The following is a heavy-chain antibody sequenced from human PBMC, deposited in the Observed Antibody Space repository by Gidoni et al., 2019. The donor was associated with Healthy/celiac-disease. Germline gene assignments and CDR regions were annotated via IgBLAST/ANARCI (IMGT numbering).Heavy chain of an antibody. CDR2: IYYSGST. J-gene: IGHJ6*02. CDR3: ARRGINNWNYVSYYYYGMDV. D-gene: IGHD1-7*01. Sequence: QLQLQESGPGLVKPSETLSLPCTVSGGSIRSSSYYWGWIRQPPGKGLEWIGSIYYSGSTYYNPSLKSRVTISVDTSKNQFSLKLSSVTAADTAVYYCARRGINNWNYVSYYYYGMDVWGQGTTVTVSS. CDR1: GGSIRSSSYY. V-gene: IGHV4-39*01.